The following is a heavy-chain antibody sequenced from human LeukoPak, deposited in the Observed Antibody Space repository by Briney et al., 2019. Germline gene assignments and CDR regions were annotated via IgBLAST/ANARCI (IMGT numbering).Heavy chain of an antibody. CDR1: GYTFSSYD. V-gene: IGHV1-8*01. Sequence: SVRVSCKASGYTFSSYDINWVRQATGQGLEWMGWMNPNSGNTGYAQRFQGRVTMTRNTSINTAYMELSSLRSEDTAVYYCARGILSSGWELNWFGPWGQGTLVTVSS. D-gene: IGHD6-19*01. CDR2: MNPNSGNT. CDR3: ARGILSSGWELNWFGP. J-gene: IGHJ5*02.